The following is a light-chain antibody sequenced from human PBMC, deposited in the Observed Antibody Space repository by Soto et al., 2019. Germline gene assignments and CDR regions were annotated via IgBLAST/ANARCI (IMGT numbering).Light chain of an antibody. J-gene: IGKJ4*01. CDR1: PSASSN. CDR3: QQYNKWPLT. V-gene: IGKV3-15*01. CDR2: AAS. Sequence: EIVMTQSPAPLSVSPGERATLSCRASPSASSNLAWYQQKPGQAPWLLIYAASTRATGIPARFSGSGSGTEFTLTISSLQSEDFAVYYCQQYNKWPLTFGGGTKVEIK.